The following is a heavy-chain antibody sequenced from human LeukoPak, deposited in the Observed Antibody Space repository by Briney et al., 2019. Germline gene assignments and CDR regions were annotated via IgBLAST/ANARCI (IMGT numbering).Heavy chain of an antibody. Sequence: ASVRVSCKASEYTFTNYDVNWVRQATGQGLEWLGWIHPKSGNRGYAQKFQGSVTLTRDSTTNTVYMDLNSLTSDDTGIYYCARITPGTSWFDCWGQGALVTVSA. CDR3: ARITPGTSWFDC. CDR2: IHPKSGNR. D-gene: IGHD1-14*01. V-gene: IGHV1-8*01. CDR1: EYTFTNYD. J-gene: IGHJ5*01.